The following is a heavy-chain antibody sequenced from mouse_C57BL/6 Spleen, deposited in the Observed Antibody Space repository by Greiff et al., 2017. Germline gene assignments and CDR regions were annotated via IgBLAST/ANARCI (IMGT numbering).Heavy chain of an antibody. J-gene: IGHJ2*01. CDR1: GFTFSDYY. D-gene: IGHD1-1*01. V-gene: IGHV5-16*01. CDR2: INYDGSST. CDR3: ARGDYYGSSYPDY. Sequence: EVKLVESEGGLVQPGSSMKLSCTASGFTFSDYYMAWVRQVPEKGLEWVANINYDGSSTYYLDSLKSRFIISSDNAKNILYLQMSSLKSEDTATYYCARGDYYGSSYPDYWGQGTTLTVSS.